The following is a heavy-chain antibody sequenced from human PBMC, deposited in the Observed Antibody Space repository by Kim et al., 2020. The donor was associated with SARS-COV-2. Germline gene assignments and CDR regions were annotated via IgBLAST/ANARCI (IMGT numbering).Heavy chain of an antibody. CDR2: IGTAGDT. V-gene: IGHV3-13*04. CDR1: GFTFSSYD. Sequence: GGSLRLSCAASGFTFSSYDMHWVRQATGKGLEWVSAIGTAGDTYYPGSVKGRFTISRVNAKNSLYLQMNSLRAGDTAVYYCARGGGSGSYSGDAFDIWGQGTMVTVSS. CDR3: ARGGGSGSYSGDAFDI. D-gene: IGHD3-10*01. J-gene: IGHJ3*02.